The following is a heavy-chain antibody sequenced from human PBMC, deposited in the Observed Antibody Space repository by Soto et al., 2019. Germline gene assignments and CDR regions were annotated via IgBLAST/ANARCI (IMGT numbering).Heavy chain of an antibody. J-gene: IGHJ4*02. D-gene: IGHD3-3*01. CDR2: RSGSDGKT. CDR1: GFIFGSYA. Sequence: PWGSLRLSCAASGFIFGSYALSWVRHAPGKGLERVSNRSGSDGKTFYADSVKGRFSISRDTSQNTLYLQMNSLRADDTAIYYCSRWSYLDNWGQGTRVTVSS. CDR3: SRWSYLDN. V-gene: IGHV3-23*01.